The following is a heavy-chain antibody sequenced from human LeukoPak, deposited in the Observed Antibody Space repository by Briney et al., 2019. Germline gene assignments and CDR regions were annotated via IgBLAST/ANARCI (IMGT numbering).Heavy chain of an antibody. CDR1: GYTFTGYY. CDR2: INPNSGGT. CDR3: ARSSLSGDYPYYYYYMDV. J-gene: IGHJ6*03. D-gene: IGHD4-17*01. V-gene: IGHV1-2*02. Sequence: ASVKVSCKASGYTFTGYYMHWVRQAPGQGLEWMGWINPNSGGTNYAQKFQGRVTMTRDTSISTAYMELSSLRSEDTAVYYCARSSLSGDYPYYYYYMDVWGKGTTVTISS.